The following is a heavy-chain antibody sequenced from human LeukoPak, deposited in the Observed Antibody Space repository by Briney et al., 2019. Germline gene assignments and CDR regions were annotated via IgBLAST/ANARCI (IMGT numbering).Heavy chain of an antibody. CDR2: ISGSGGST. J-gene: IGHJ4*02. D-gene: IGHD1-14*01. V-gene: IGHV3-23*01. Sequence: GGSLRLSCAASGFTFSTYGIHWVRQAPGKGLEWVSAISGSGGSTYYADSVKGRFTISRDNSKNTLYLQMNSLRAEDTAVYYCARGPEDYWGQGTLVTVSS. CDR3: ARGPEDY. CDR1: GFTFSTYG.